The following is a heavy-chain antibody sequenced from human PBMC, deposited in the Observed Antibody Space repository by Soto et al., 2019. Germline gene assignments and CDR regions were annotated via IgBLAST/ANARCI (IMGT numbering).Heavy chain of an antibody. J-gene: IGHJ5*02. CDR2: IYYTGST. D-gene: IGHD2-2*01. Sequence: SETLSLTCTVSGGSISSYYWSWIRQPPGKGLEWIGYIYYTGSTNYNPSLKSRVTMSVDTSKNQFSLQLSSVTAADTAVYYCAKDNCISPSCYRLYNWFDPWGQGTLVTVSS. V-gene: IGHV4-59*01. CDR3: AKDNCISPSCYRLYNWFDP. CDR1: GGSISSYY.